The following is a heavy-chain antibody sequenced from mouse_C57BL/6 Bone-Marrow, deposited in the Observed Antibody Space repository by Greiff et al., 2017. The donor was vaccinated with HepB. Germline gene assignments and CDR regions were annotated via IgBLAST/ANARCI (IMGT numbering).Heavy chain of an antibody. CDR1: GYSITSGYY. CDR2: ISYDGSN. J-gene: IGHJ3*01. CDR3: ARGEGFIN. Sequence: ESGPGLVKPSQSLSLTCSVTGYSITSGYYWNWIRQFPGNKLEWMGYISYDGSNNYNPSLKNRISITRDTSKNQFFLKLNSVTTEDTATYYCARGEGFINWGQGTLVTVSA. V-gene: IGHV3-6*01. D-gene: IGHD1-1*01.